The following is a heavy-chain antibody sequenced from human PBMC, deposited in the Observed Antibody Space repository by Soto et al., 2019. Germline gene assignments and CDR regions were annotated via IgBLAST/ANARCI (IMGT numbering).Heavy chain of an antibody. J-gene: IGHJ5*02. V-gene: IGHV1-3*01. CDR3: ASPYDSGVFYWFDP. CDR2: INAGNGNT. Sequence: ASVKVSCKASGYTFTSYAMHWVRQAPGQRLEWMGWINAGNGNTKYSQKFQGRVPITRDTSASTAYMELSSLRFEDTVVYYCASPYDSGVFYWFDPWGQGTLVTVSS. CDR1: GYTFTSYA. D-gene: IGHD3-22*01.